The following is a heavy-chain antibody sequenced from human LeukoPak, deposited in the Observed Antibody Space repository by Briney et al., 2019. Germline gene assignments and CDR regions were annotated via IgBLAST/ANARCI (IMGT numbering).Heavy chain of an antibody. CDR3: ARDMGYYDFWSGLDY. CDR2: ISFDGNNK. CDR1: GFTFTTYA. J-gene: IGHJ4*02. Sequence: GGSLRLSCAASGFTFTTYAVHWVRQAPGKGLEWVALISFDGNNKYYADSVKGRFTISRDNSKNTLYLQMNSLGAEDTAVYYCARDMGYYDFWSGLDYWGQGTLVTVFS. V-gene: IGHV3-30*04. D-gene: IGHD3-3*01.